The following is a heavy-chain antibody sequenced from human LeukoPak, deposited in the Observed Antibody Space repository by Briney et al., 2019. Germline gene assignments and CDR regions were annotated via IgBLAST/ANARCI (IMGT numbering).Heavy chain of an antibody. J-gene: IGHJ4*02. V-gene: IGHV5-51*01. CDR2: FYPGDSDR. CDR1: GYSFSTYW. D-gene: IGHD1-1*01. Sequence: GESLKISCKASGYSFSTYWIAWVRQMPGKGLEWMGMFYPGDSDRRYSPSFQGQVTISADKSITTAYLQWSSLRASDTAIHYCARGPRGGNWNEALDYWGQGTLVTVSS. CDR3: ARGPRGGNWNEALDY.